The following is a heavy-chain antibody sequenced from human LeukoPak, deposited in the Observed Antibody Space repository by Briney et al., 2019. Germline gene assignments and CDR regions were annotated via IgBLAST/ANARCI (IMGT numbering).Heavy chain of an antibody. D-gene: IGHD4-23*01. J-gene: IGHJ3*01. Sequence: GASVPVSCMPSGYIFNVYDILWVRQAPGHGLDSVGWISTYTGRANYAQKFQGRVSIITDTSTSTAYLELTNMSASDTGLYYCALADGTNSGTNAFDVWGLGTMVTVAS. CDR3: ALADGTNSGTNAFDV. V-gene: IGHV1-18*01. CDR1: GYIFNVYD. CDR2: ISTYTGRA.